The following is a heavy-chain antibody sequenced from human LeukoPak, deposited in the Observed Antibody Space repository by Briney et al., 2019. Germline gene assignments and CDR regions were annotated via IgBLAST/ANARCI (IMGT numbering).Heavy chain of an antibody. CDR1: GFTISSNY. CDR2: IYSGGSTT. J-gene: IGHJ4*02. V-gene: IGHV3-53*01. Sequence: GGSLRLSCAASGFTISSNYMSWVRQAPGKGLERVSVIYSGGSTTHYADSVKGRFTTSRDSSRNTLYLQMNSLRAEDTAMYYCARGVSGYSYGSRFDYWGQGTLVTVSS. D-gene: IGHD5-18*01. CDR3: ARGVSGYSYGSRFDY.